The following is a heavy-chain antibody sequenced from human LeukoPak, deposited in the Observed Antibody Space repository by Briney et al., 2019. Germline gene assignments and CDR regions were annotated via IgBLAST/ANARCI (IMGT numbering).Heavy chain of an antibody. D-gene: IGHD6-25*01. J-gene: IGHJ3*02. CDR2: LSSSSSYI. CDR3: ARGRTAGAFDI. Sequence: GGSLRLSCAAAGFTFSSYSMNWVRQAPGGGREWVSSLSSSSSYIYYADTVKGRFTISRDNAKNSLYLQMNSLRAEDTAVYYCARGRTAGAFDIWGQGTMVTVSS. V-gene: IGHV3-21*01. CDR1: GFTFSSYS.